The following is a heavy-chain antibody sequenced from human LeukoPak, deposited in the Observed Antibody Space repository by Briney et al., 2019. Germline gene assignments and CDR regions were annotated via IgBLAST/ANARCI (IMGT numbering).Heavy chain of an antibody. CDR1: GFTFTNHA. Sequence: GGSLRLSCAASGFTFTNHAMQWVRQAPGKGLEYVSAISGNGGSTYYANSVKGRFTISRDNSKNTVYLQMGSLRPEDTAVYYCARAGVVRYVAWLINYYMDVWGKGTTVTVSS. D-gene: IGHD3-9*01. CDR2: ISGNGGST. CDR3: ARAGVVRYVAWLINYYMDV. J-gene: IGHJ6*03. V-gene: IGHV3-64*01.